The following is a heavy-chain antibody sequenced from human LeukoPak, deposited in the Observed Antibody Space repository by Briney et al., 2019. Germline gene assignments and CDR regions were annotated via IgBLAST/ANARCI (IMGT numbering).Heavy chain of an antibody. J-gene: IGHJ4*02. V-gene: IGHV4-59*01. Sequence: PSETLSLTCTVSGGSMSSDYWSWIRQPPGKGLEWIGYIYYSGSTNYNPSLNSRVTISVDTSKNQFSLKLRSATAADTAVYYCARVLYFDFWTGYYFDYWGQGTLVTVFS. CDR3: ARVLYFDFWTGYYFDY. CDR2: IYYSGST. D-gene: IGHD3-3*01. CDR1: GGSMSSDY.